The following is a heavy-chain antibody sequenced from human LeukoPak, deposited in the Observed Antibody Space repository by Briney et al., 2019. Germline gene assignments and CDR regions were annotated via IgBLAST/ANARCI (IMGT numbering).Heavy chain of an antibody. Sequence: SRPTPFHPPQTLTLTSTFSGFSLSTSEVGVGWIPQPPGKALEWLALIYWNDDKGYSPSLKSRLTITKDTSKNHVVLTMTNMDPLDTATYYCAHSSDDDDAFEIWGQGTMVTVSS. CDR2: IYWNDDK. CDR1: GFSLSTSEVG. V-gene: IGHV2-5*01. D-gene: IGHD3-10*01. J-gene: IGHJ3*02. CDR3: AHSSDDDDAFEI.